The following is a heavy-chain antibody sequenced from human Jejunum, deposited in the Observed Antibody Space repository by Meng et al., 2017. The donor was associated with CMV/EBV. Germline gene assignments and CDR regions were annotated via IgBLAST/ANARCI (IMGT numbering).Heavy chain of an antibody. D-gene: IGHD6-19*01. CDR2: IDWSGGRT. CDR3: ARDRESSGWYGSKYFQY. V-gene: IGHV3-20*03. J-gene: IGHJ1*01. Sequence: FDDCGVSWIRRGTGKELEWDAAIDWSGGRTGKGNGVKGRFTISRDNVKNSVYLQMNSLRAGGTAFYYYARDRESSGWYGSKYFQYWGRGTRVTVSS. CDR1: FDDCG.